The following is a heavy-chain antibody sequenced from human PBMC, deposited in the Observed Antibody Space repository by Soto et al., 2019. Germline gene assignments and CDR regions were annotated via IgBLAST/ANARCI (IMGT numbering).Heavy chain of an antibody. D-gene: IGHD6-6*01. Sequence: EVQVLESGGGLVQPGGSLRLSCAASGFTFSSYAMNWVRQAPGKGLEWVSGISGSGGSTYYADSVKGRFTISRDNSRNTLFLQIDSLRVGDTAIYYCAKESSRSSSPCWGQGTLVTVSS. J-gene: IGHJ4*02. CDR3: AKESSRSSSPC. V-gene: IGHV3-23*01. CDR1: GFTFSSYA. CDR2: ISGSGGST.